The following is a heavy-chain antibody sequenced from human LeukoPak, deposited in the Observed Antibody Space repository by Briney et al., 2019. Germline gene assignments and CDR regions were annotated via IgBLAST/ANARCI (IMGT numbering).Heavy chain of an antibody. D-gene: IGHD3-10*01. Sequence: ASVKVSRKVSGYTLTELSMHWVRQAPGKGLEWMGGFDPEDGETIYAQKFQGRVTMTEDTSTDTAYMELSSLRSEDTAVYYCATLLWFGEFQMYYFDYWGQGTLVTVSS. J-gene: IGHJ4*02. V-gene: IGHV1-24*01. CDR2: FDPEDGET. CDR1: GYTLTELS. CDR3: ATLLWFGEFQMYYFDY.